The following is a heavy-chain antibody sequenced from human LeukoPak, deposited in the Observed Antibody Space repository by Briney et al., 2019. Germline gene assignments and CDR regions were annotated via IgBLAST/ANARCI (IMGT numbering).Heavy chain of an antibody. CDR2: IKQDGGDK. V-gene: IGHV3-7*03. J-gene: IGHJ4*02. CDR3: VRDLDY. CDR1: GFTFSSYW. Sequence: PGESLRLACTASGFTFSSYWMSWVRQAPGKGLEWVANIKQDGGDKYYVDSVKGRFTISRDNAKNSLYLQMNSLRAEDTAMYYCVRDLDYWGQGTLVTVSS.